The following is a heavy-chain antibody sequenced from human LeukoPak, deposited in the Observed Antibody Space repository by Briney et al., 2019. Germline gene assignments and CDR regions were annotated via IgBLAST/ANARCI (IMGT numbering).Heavy chain of an antibody. J-gene: IGHJ4*02. V-gene: IGHV4-39*01. CDR2: IYYSGST. D-gene: IGHD4-17*01. Sequence: PSETLSLTCTVSGGSISSSSYYWGWIRQPPGKGLEWIGSIYYSGSTYYNPSLKSRVTISVDTSKNQFSLKLSSVTAADTAVYYCARARLRPNYFDYWGQGTLITVSS. CDR3: ARARLRPNYFDY. CDR1: GGSISSSSYY.